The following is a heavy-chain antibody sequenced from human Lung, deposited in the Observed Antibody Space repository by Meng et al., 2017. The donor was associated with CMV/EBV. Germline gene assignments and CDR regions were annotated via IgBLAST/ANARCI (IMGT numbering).Heavy chain of an antibody. CDR1: GYTFTGYQ. CDR2: MNPYNGDT. V-gene: IGHV1-2*06. D-gene: IGHD2-21*01. Sequence: CKDSGYTFTGYQIHWVRQAPGHGLEWLGRMNPYNGDTDYAQKFQGRVTMTRDTSIRTAYMELRGLTSDDTAVYYCTRIRISAYTWLDPWGQGTLVTVSS. J-gene: IGHJ5*02. CDR3: TRIRISAYTWLDP.